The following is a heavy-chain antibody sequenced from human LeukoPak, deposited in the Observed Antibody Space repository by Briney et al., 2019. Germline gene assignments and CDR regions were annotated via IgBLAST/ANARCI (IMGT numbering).Heavy chain of an antibody. CDR1: GGSISSSSYY. CDR2: IYYSGST. CDR3: ARHRLGFGRGYFDY. J-gene: IGHJ4*02. V-gene: IGHV4-39*01. D-gene: IGHD3-10*01. Sequence: SETLSLTCTVSGGSISSSSYYWGWIRQPPGKGLEWIGSIYYSGSTYYNPSLKSRVTISVDTSKNQFSLKLSSVTAADTAVYYCARHRLGFGRGYFDYWGQGTLVTVSS.